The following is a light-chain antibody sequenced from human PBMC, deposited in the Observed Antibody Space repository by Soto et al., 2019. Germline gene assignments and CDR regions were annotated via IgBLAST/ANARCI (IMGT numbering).Light chain of an antibody. CDR2: DAS. Sequence: EIVLTQSPATLSLSPGERATLSCRASQSVSSYLAWYQQKPGQAPRLLIYDASNRATGIPARFSGSGSGTDFTLTISSIEPEDSAVYYYQQRSNWPPLFTFGPGTKVDIK. V-gene: IGKV3-11*01. CDR3: QQRSNWPPLFT. CDR1: QSVSSY. J-gene: IGKJ3*01.